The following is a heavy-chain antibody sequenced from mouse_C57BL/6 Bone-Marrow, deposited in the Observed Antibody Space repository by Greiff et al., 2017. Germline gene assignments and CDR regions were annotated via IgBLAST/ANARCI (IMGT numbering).Heavy chain of an antibody. J-gene: IGHJ3*01. V-gene: IGHV2-6-1*01. D-gene: IGHD4-1*01. CDR2: IWSDGST. CDR1: GFSLTSYG. CDR3: ARHGGLGWFAY. Sequence: QVQLKESGPGLVAPSQSLSITCTVSGFSLTSYGVHWVRQPPGKGLEWLVVIWSDGSTTYNSALKSRLSLSKDNSKCRVFLKMNSLQTDYTAMYDCARHGGLGWFAYWGQGTLVTVSA.